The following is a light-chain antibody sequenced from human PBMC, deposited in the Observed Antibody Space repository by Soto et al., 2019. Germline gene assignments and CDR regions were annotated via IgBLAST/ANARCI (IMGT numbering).Light chain of an antibody. CDR1: SSNIGGTNY. CDR3: ASWDDRLGAVI. Sequence: LTQPPSASGTPGQKVFISCSGSSSNIGGTNYAYWYQQLPGAAPKLLMHSNNLRPSGVPERISGSKFGTAASLAISGLRSEDEAVYYCASWDDRLGAVIFGGGTK. J-gene: IGLJ2*01. V-gene: IGLV1-47*02. CDR2: SNN.